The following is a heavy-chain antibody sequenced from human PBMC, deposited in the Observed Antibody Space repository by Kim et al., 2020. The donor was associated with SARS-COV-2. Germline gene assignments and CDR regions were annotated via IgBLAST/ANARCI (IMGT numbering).Heavy chain of an antibody. J-gene: IGHJ6*02. CDR3: ARDIGGFWSGFDYYYAMDV. CDR1: GFTFRSYA. D-gene: IGHD3-3*01. CDR2: TSSNGAST. Sequence: GSLRLSCAASGFTFRSYAMHWVRQAPGKGLEYVSVTSSNGASTYYANSVKGRFTISRDNSKNTLYLQMGSLRAEDMAVYYCARDIGGFWSGFDYYYAMDVWGQGTTVTVSS. V-gene: IGHV3-64*01.